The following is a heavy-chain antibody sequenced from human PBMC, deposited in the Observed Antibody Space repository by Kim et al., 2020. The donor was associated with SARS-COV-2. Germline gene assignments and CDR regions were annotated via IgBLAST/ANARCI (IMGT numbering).Heavy chain of an antibody. Sequence: ASVKVSCKASGYTFTSYYMHWVRQAPGQGLEWMGIINPSGGSTSYAQKFQGRVTMTRDTSTSTVYMELSSLRSEDTAVYYCARDPGPDSSSWYMNYYYYGMDVWGQGTTVTVSS. J-gene: IGHJ6*02. CDR2: INPSGGST. V-gene: IGHV1-46*01. D-gene: IGHD6-13*01. CDR3: ARDPGPDSSSWYMNYYYYGMDV. CDR1: GYTFTSYY.